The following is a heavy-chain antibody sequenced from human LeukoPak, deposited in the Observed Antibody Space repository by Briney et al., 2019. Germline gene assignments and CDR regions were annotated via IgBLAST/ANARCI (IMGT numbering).Heavy chain of an antibody. J-gene: IGHJ4*02. V-gene: IGHV3-7*01. D-gene: IGHD3-22*01. Sequence: PGRSLRLSCAASGFTFSSYWMSWVRQAPGKGLEWVANIKQDGSEKYYVDSVKGRFTISRDNAKNSLYLQMNSLRAEDTAVYYCARMPGLGEYYYDSSGYFWGQGTLVTVSS. CDR3: ARMPGLGEYYYDSSGYF. CDR1: GFTFSSYW. CDR2: IKQDGSEK.